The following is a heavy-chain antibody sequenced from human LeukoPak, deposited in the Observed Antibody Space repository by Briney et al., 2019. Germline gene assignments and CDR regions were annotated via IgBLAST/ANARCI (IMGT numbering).Heavy chain of an antibody. CDR2: INPSGGST. Sequence: ASVTVSCKASGYTFTSYYMHWVRQAPGQGLEWMGIINPSGGSTSYAQKFQGRVTMTRDMSTSTGYMELSSLRSEDTAVYYCAGDARRGSSSWYVGYWGQGTLFTVSS. V-gene: IGHV1-46*01. CDR3: AGDARRGSSSWYVGY. J-gene: IGHJ4*02. D-gene: IGHD6-13*01. CDR1: GYTFTSYY.